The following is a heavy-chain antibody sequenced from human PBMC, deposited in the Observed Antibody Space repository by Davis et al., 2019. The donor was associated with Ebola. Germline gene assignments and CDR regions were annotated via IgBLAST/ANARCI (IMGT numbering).Heavy chain of an antibody. J-gene: IGHJ5*02. CDR1: GGTFSSYA. CDR3: AREGGYDSNWFDP. D-gene: IGHD5-12*01. Sequence: AASVKVSCKASGGTFSSYAISWVRQAPGQGLEWMGGIIPIFGTANYAQKFQGRVTITADESTSTAYMELSSLRSEDTAVYYCAREGGYDSNWFDPWGQRTLVTVSS. CDR2: IIPIFGTA. V-gene: IGHV1-69*13.